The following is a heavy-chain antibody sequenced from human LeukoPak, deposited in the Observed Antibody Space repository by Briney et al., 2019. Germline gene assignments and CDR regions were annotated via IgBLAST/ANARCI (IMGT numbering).Heavy chain of an antibody. V-gene: IGHV4-61*02. CDR2: IYTSGST. Sequence: SQTLSLTCTVSGGSISSGSYYWTWIRQSAGKGLEWIGRIYTSGSTNYNPSLKSRVTISLDTSKRQFSLTLTSVTAADTAVYYCARGGYYGSGNDFRFDPWGQGTLVTVSS. CDR1: GGSISSGSYY. CDR3: ARGGYYGSGNDFRFDP. D-gene: IGHD3-10*01. J-gene: IGHJ5*02.